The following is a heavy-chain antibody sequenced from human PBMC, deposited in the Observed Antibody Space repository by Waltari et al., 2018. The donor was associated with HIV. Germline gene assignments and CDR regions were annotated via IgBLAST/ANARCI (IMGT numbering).Heavy chain of an antibody. CDR1: GGSFNGFF. D-gene: IGHD3-9*01. Sequence: VQLQQWGGGLFNSSVTLSLPCAVYGGSFNGFFWTWLRQPPGRGLEWIGDISHSGATAYNPSLGGRATVSLDTTKNQFFVTLKSLTVADTATYFCARGRRPYHNLFTGYTFYFDSWGRGS. J-gene: IGHJ4*02. V-gene: IGHV4-34*02. CDR2: ISHSGAT. CDR3: ARGRRPYHNLFTGYTFYFDS.